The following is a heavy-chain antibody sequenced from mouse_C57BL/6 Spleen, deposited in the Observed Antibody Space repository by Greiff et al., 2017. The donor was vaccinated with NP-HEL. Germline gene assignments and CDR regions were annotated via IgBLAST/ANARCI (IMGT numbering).Heavy chain of an antibody. CDR3: TRWEGSAYYAMDY. D-gene: IGHD6-1*01. CDR2: IYPGNSDT. CDR1: GYTFTSYW. V-gene: IGHV1-5*01. J-gene: IGHJ4*01. Sequence: EVQLQQSGTVLARPGASVKMSCKTSGYTFTSYWMHWVKQRPGQGLEWIGAIYPGNSDTSYNQKFKGKAKLTAVTSASTAYMELSSLTNEDSAVYYCTRWEGSAYYAMDYWGQGTSVTVSS.